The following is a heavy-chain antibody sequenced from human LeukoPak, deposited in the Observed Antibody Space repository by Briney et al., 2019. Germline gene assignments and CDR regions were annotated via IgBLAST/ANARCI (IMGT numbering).Heavy chain of an antibody. D-gene: IGHD3-10*01. CDR2: IYYRESS. Sequence: TLSLTCTVSGCSISSYYWRWIRQPPWKGLDWIAYIYYRESSNYNLSLQSRGTISVDTCQNQDSLKLSSVTAADTAVYYCARGGGKYYYGSGSYFPTFDYWGQGTLVTVSS. V-gene: IGHV4-59*12. J-gene: IGHJ4*02. CDR1: GCSISSYY. CDR3: ARGGGKYYYGSGSYFPTFDY.